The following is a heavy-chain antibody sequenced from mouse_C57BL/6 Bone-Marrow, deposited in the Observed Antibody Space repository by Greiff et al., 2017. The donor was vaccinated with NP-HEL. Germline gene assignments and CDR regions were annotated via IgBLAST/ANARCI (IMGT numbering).Heavy chain of an antibody. D-gene: IGHD1-1*01. V-gene: IGHV1-69*01. CDR3: ARGATVVDYFDY. Sequence: VQLQQPGAELVMPGASVKLSCKASGYTFTSYWMHWVKQRPGQGLEWIGEIDPSDSYTNYNQKFKGKSTLTVDKSSSTAYMQLSSLTSEDSAVYYGARGATVVDYFDYWGQGTTLTVSS. CDR1: GYTFTSYW. CDR2: IDPSDSYT. J-gene: IGHJ2*01.